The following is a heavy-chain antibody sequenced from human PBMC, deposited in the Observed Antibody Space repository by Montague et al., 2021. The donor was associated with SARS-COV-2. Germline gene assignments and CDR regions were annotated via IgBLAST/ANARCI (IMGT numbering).Heavy chain of an antibody. D-gene: IGHD3-16*01. Sequence: CVISGGGVSSNSAAWNWIRQSPSRGLEWLGRTYYRSKWYNDYAVSVKSRITINPDTSKNQFSLQLNSVTPEDTAVYYCALSLSYGYYYYGMDVWGQGTTVTVSS. CDR2: TYYRSKWYN. CDR3: ALSLSYGYYYYGMDV. J-gene: IGHJ6*02. V-gene: IGHV6-1*01. CDR1: GGGVSSNSAA.